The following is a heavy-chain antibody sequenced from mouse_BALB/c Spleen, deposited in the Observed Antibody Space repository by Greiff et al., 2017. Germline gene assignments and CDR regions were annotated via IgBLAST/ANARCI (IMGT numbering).Heavy chain of an antibody. D-gene: IGHD4-1*01. CDR3: ARQGFWDGYFDV. J-gene: IGHJ1*01. V-gene: IGHV5-12-1*01. CDR2: ISSGGGST. CDR1: GFAFSSYD. Sequence: EVQLVESGGGLVKPGGSLKLSCAASGFAFSSYDMSWVRQTPEKRLEWVAYISSGGGSTYYPDTVKGRFTISRDNAKNTLYLQMSSLKSEDTAMYYCARQGFWDGYFDVWGAGTTVTVSS.